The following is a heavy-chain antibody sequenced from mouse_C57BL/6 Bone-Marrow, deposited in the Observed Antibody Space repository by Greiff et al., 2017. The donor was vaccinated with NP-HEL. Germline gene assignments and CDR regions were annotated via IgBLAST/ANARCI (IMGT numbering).Heavy chain of an antibody. Sequence: VQLQQSGPELVKPGASVKIPCKASGYTFTDYNMDWVKQSHGKSLEWIGDINPNNGGTIYNQKFKGKATLTVDKSSSTAYMELRSLTSEDTAVYYCARTGQSGTAWFAYWGQGTLVTVSA. V-gene: IGHV1-18*01. CDR1: GYTFTDYN. CDR2: INPNNGGT. D-gene: IGHD3-3*01. J-gene: IGHJ3*01. CDR3: ARTGQSGTAWFAY.